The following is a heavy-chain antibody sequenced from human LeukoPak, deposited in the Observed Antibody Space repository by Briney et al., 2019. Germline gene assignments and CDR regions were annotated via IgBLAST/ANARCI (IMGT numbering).Heavy chain of an antibody. CDR2: VNSGGSST. CDR1: GFTFSSYW. CDR3: AREYGSGSYYNDDAFDI. D-gene: IGHD3-10*01. J-gene: IGHJ3*02. V-gene: IGHV3-74*01. Sequence: GGSLRLSCAASGFTFSSYWMHWVRQAPGKGLVWVSRVNSGGSSTTYADSVKGRFTISRDNAKNTLYLQMNSLRAEDTAVYYCAREYGSGSYYNDDAFDIWGQGTMVTVSS.